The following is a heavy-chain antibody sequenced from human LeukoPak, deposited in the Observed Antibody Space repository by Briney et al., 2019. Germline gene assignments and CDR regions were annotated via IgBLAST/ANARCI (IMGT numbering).Heavy chain of an antibody. CDR3: ASYYYDSSGYYYY. V-gene: IGHV1-69*04. CDR2: IIPILGIA. Sequence: SSGKVSCKASGGTFSSYAISWVRQAPGQGLDWMGRIIPILGIANYAQKFQGRVTITADKSTSTAYMELSSLRSEDTAVYYCASYYYDSSGYYYYWGQGTLVTVSS. CDR1: GGTFSSYA. D-gene: IGHD3-22*01. J-gene: IGHJ4*02.